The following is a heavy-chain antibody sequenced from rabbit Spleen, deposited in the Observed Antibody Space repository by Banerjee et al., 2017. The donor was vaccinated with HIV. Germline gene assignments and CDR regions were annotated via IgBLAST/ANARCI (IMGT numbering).Heavy chain of an antibody. V-gene: IGHV1S45*01. CDR3: ARDLVTAIGWNFAL. D-gene: IGHD7-1*01. CDR1: GFSFSNKAV. J-gene: IGHJ4*01. Sequence: QQRLVESGGGLVKPGASLTLTCKASGFSFSNKAVMCWVRQAPGKGLDWIACINAITGKAVYANWVSGRFIMSRTSSTTVTLQMTSLTAADTATYFCARDLVTAIGWNFALWGPGTLVTVS. CDR2: INAITGKA.